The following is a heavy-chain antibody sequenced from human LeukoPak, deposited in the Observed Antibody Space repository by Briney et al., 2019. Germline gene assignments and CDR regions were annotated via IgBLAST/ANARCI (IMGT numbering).Heavy chain of an antibody. CDR2: INAGNGNT. J-gene: IGHJ5*02. D-gene: IGHD6-13*01. CDR1: GYTFTSYA. CDR3: ARVGPIAAADANWFDP. V-gene: IGHV1-3*01. Sequence: ASVKVSCKASGYTFTSYAMHWVRQAPGQSLEWMGWINAGNGNTKYSQKFQGRVTITRDTSASTAYMELSSLRSEDTAVYYCARVGPIAAADANWFDPWGQGTLVTVSS.